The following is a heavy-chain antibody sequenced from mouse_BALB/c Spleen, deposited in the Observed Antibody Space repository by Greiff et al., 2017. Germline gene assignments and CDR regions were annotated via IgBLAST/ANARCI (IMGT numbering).Heavy chain of an antibody. V-gene: IGHV5-9-4*01. CDR1: GFTFSSYA. CDR2: ISSGGSYT. D-gene: IGHD1-1*02. Sequence: EVMLVESGGGLVKPGGSLKLSCAASGFTFSSYAMSWVRQSPEKRLEWVAEISSGGSYTYYPDTVTGRFTISRDNAKNTLYLEMSSLRSEDTAMYYCARDYGLYYAMDYWGQGTSGTVSS. CDR3: ARDYGLYYAMDY. J-gene: IGHJ4*01.